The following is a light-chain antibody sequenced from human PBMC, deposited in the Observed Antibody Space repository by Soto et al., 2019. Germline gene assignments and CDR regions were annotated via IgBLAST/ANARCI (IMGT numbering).Light chain of an antibody. CDR2: MVS. V-gene: IGKV2-30*01. CDR1: QSLVYSDGNTY. Sequence: DVVLTQSPLSLPVTLGQPASISCRSGQSLVYSDGNTYLNWFHQRPGQSPRRLIYMVSNRDSGVPDRFGGSGSGTDFTLKISRVEAEDVGVYYCMQGTHWPLTFGGGTKVEIK. CDR3: MQGTHWPLT. J-gene: IGKJ4*01.